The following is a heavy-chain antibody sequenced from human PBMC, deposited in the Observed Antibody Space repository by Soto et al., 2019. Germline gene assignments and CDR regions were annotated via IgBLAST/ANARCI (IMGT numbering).Heavy chain of an antibody. Sequence: GGSLRLSCAASGFTFSSYIMNWVRQAPGKGLEWASSISSSSSYIYYADSVKGRFTISRDNAKNSLYLQMNSLRAEDTAVYYCARVLDYDYVWGSYPLNWFDPWGQGTLVTVSS. CDR3: ARVLDYDYVWGSYPLNWFDP. CDR2: ISSSSSYI. V-gene: IGHV3-21*01. J-gene: IGHJ5*02. D-gene: IGHD3-16*02. CDR1: GFTFSSYI.